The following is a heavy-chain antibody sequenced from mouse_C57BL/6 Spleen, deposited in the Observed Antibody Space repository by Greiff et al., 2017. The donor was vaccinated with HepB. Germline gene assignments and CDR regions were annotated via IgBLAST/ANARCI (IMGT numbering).Heavy chain of an antibody. CDR2: ISSGSSTI. D-gene: IGHD2-4*01. Sequence: EVQGVESGGGLVKPGGSLKLSCAASGFTFSDYGMHWVRQAPEKGLEWVAYISSGSSTIYYADTLKGRCTIARDNAKNTMFLQMNSLRSEDAAMYYCARQDDCYWYFDGWGTGTTVTVAS. V-gene: IGHV5-17*01. CDR1: GFTFSDYG. CDR3: ARQDDCYWYFDG. J-gene: IGHJ1*03.